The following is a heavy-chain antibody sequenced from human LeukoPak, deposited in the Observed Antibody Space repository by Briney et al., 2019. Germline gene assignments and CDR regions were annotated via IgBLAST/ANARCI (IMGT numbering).Heavy chain of an antibody. CDR3: AREKGDP. CDR1: GGSISSSSYY. J-gene: IGHJ5*02. CDR2: IYYSGST. Sequence: PSETLSFTCTVSGGSISSSSYYWGWIRQPPGKGLEWIGSIYYSGSTYYNPSLKSRVTISVDTSKNQFSLKLSPVTAADTAVYYCAREKGDPWGQGTLVTVSS. V-gene: IGHV4-39*02.